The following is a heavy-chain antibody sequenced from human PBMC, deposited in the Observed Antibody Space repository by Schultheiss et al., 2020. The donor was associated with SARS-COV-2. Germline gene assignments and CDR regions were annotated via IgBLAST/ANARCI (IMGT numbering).Heavy chain of an antibody. CDR1: GYSFTNYW. Sequence: GESLKISCKGSGYSFTNYWIGWVRQMPGKGLEWMGIIYPGDSDTRYSPSFQGQVTISADKSISTAYLQWSSLKASDTAMYYCASSSVPAAPPLYYYYGMDVWGQGTTVTVSS. D-gene: IGHD2-2*01. J-gene: IGHJ6*02. CDR2: IYPGDSDT. V-gene: IGHV5-51*01. CDR3: ASSSVPAAPPLYYYYGMDV.